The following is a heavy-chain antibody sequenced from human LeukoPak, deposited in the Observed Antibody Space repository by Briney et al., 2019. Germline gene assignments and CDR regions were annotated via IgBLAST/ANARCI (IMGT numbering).Heavy chain of an antibody. Sequence: SETLSLTCTVSGGSISSSDYYWSWIRQPPGKGLEWIGYIYYSGSTYYNPSLKSRVTISVDTSKNQFSLKLSSVTAADTAVYYCARGGDGYNSGVGYWGQGTLVTVSS. CDR1: GGSISSSDYY. CDR2: IYYSGST. CDR3: ARGGDGYNSGVGY. J-gene: IGHJ4*02. V-gene: IGHV4-30-4*01. D-gene: IGHD5-24*01.